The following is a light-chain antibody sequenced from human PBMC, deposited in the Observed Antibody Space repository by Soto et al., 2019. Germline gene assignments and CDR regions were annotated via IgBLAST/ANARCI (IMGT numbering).Light chain of an antibody. CDR3: QQYASSPLT. CDR1: QSVGRNY. V-gene: IGKV3-20*01. Sequence: EIVLTQSPGTLSLSPGERATLSCRASQSVGRNYLAWYQQKPGQAPRLLIYGASTRATGLPDRFSGSGSGEDFTLNLSRVEPEDFAVYYCQQYASSPLTFGGGTKVEIK. CDR2: GAS. J-gene: IGKJ4*01.